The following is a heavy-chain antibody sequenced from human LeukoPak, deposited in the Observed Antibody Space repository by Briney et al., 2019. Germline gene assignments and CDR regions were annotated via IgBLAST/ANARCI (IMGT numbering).Heavy chain of an antibody. V-gene: IGHV4-34*01. CDR3: ARGIGQWLAVFYYFDY. D-gene: IGHD6-19*01. Sequence: SETLSLTCAVYGGSFSGYYWSWIRQPPGKGLEWIGEINHSGSTNYNPSLKSRVTISVDTSKNQCSLKLSSVTAADTAVYYCARGIGQWLAVFYYFDYWGQGTLVTVSS. J-gene: IGHJ4*02. CDR1: GGSFSGYY. CDR2: INHSGST.